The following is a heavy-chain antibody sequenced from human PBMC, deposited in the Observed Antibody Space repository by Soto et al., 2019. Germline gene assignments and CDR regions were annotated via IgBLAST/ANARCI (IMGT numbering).Heavy chain of an antibody. CDR3: AKGDGRNSVDY. CDR2: ILYDGSKK. Sequence: GGSLRLSCAASGFAFNSYTMHWVRQAPGKGLEWVALILYDGSKKYYTDSVKGRFTISRDNSKNTLYLQMNSLTAEDTAVYYCAKGDGRNSVDYWGQGTLVTVSS. CDR1: GFAFNSYT. V-gene: IGHV3-30*18. J-gene: IGHJ4*02. D-gene: IGHD2-21*01.